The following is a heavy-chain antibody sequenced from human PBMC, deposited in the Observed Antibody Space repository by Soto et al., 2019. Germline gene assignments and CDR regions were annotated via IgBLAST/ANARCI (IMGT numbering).Heavy chain of an antibody. CDR2: ISSSSSYT. CDR1: GFTFSDYY. CDR3: AREGGWDIVVVPAAPGGMDV. Sequence: KPGGSLRLSCAASGFTFSDYYMSWIRQAPGKGLEWVSYISSSSSYTNYADSVKGRFTISRDNAKNSLYLQMNSLRAEDTAVYYCAREGGWDIVVVPAAPGGMDVWGQGTTVTVSS. J-gene: IGHJ6*02. V-gene: IGHV3-11*06. D-gene: IGHD2-2*01.